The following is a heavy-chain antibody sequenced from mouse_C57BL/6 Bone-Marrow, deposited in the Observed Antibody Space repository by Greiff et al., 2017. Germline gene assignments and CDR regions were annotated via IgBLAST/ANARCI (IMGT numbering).Heavy chain of an antibody. CDR3: ARPIYDGYYWYFDV. Sequence: QVQLQQPGAELVRPGSSVKLSCKASGYTFTSYWMHWVKQRPIQGLEWIGNIDPSDSETHYNQKFKDKATLTVYKSSSTAYMQLSSLTSEDSAVYYCARPIYDGYYWYFDVWGTGTTVTVSS. CDR2: IDPSDSET. J-gene: IGHJ1*03. D-gene: IGHD2-3*01. V-gene: IGHV1-52*01. CDR1: GYTFTSYW.